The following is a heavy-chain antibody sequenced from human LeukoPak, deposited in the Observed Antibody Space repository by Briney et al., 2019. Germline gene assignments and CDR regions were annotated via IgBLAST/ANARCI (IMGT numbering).Heavy chain of an antibody. CDR2: IMPNSGDA. J-gene: IGHJ4*02. V-gene: IGHV1-2*06. CDR3: ARGIAGGFDY. CDR1: GYTFTGYH. Sequence: GAAVKVSCKTSGYTFTGYHLHWVRQVPGQGLEWMGRIMPNSGDAIYALKFQGRVTLTRDTSISTVYMELKRLRSDDTALYYCARGIAGGFDYWGQGTLVTVSS. D-gene: IGHD2-21*01.